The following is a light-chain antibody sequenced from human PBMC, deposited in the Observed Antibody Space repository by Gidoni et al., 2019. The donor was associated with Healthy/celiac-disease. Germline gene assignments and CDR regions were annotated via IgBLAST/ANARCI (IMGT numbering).Light chain of an antibody. CDR3: QQRSNWPAALT. J-gene: IGKJ4*01. V-gene: IGKV3-11*01. Sequence: ELVLTQSPATLSLSPGERATLSCRASQSVSSYLAWYQQKPGQAPRLLIYDASNRATGIPARFSGSGSGTDFTLTISSLEPEDVAVYYCQQRSNWPAALTFGGGTKVEIK. CDR1: QSVSSY. CDR2: DAS.